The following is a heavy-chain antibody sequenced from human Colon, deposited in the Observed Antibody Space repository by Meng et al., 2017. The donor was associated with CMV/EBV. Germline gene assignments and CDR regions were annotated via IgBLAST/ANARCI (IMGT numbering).Heavy chain of an antibody. CDR2: ISGSGGST. D-gene: IGHD2-15*01. V-gene: IGHV3-23*01. CDR3: AKEMRSSPFDP. CDR1: GFTFDDYG. J-gene: IGHJ5*02. Sequence: GESLKISCAASGFTFDDYGMSWVRQAPGKGLEWVSGISGSGGSTYYADSVKGRFTISRDNSKNTLYLQMNSLRAEDTAVYYCAKEMRSSPFDPWGQGTLVTVSS.